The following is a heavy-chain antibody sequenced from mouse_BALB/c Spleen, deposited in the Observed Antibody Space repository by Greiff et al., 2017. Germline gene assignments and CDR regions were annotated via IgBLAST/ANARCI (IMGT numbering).Heavy chain of an antibody. J-gene: IGHJ4*01. CDR1: GFTFSSYA. CDR2: ISSGGST. Sequence: EVKVVESGGGLVKPGGSLKLSCAASGFTFSSYAMSWVRQTPEKRLEWVASISSGGSTYYPDSVKGRFTISRDNARNILYLQMSSLRSEDTAMYYCARRGTTGDYYAMDYWGQGTSVTVSS. V-gene: IGHV5-6-5*01. CDR3: ARRGTTGDYYAMDY. D-gene: IGHD1-1*01.